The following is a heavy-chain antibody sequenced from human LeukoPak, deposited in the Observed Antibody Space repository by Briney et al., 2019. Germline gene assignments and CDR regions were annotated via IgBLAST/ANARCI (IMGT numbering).Heavy chain of an antibody. D-gene: IGHD1-14*01. CDR3: ARADPTAIAFDY. V-gene: IGHV4-38-2*02. CDR1: GGSISSYY. CDR2: IYHSGST. Sequence: ETLSLTCTVSGGSISSYYWGWIRQPPGKGLEWIGSIYHSGSTYYNPSLKSRVTISVDTSKNQFSLKLSSVTAADAAVYYCARADPTAIAFDYWGQGTLVTVSS. J-gene: IGHJ4*02.